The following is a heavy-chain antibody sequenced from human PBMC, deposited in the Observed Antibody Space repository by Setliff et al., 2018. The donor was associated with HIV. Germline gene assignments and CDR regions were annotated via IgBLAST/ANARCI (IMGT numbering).Heavy chain of an antibody. D-gene: IGHD2-21*01. CDR3: ARASRWGSIPFHY. Sequence: SETLSLTCTVSGGSISTGGYYWSWIRQHPGKGLEWIGYICNSGGTYYNPSLKSRITMSIDTSKNQFSLKLNSVTAADTAVYFCARASRWGSIPFHYWGQGTLVTVSS. J-gene: IGHJ4*02. CDR1: GGSISTGGYY. CDR2: ICNSGGT. V-gene: IGHV4-31*03.